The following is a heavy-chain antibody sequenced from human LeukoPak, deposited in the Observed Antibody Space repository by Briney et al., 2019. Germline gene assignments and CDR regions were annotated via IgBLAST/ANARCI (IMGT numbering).Heavy chain of an antibody. V-gene: IGHV3-23*01. D-gene: IGHD2-2*01. CDR1: GFTFSSYA. J-gene: IGHJ6*03. CDR3: ARSDVVTRNYYYYMDV. Sequence: GGSLRLSCAASGFTFSSYAVSWVRQAPGKGLEWVSTISSSGGSTYYPDSVKGRFTISKYTSKNTLFLQMNSLRAEDTAVYYCARSDVVTRNYYYYMDVWGKGTTVTVSS. CDR2: ISSSGGST.